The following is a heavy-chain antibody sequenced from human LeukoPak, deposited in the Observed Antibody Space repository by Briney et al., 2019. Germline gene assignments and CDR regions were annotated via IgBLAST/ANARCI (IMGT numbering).Heavy chain of an antibody. CDR2: IYHSGST. D-gene: IGHD3-3*01. J-gene: IGHJ6*02. V-gene: IGHV4-4*02. CDR3: ARGQPYYDFWSGYYRNYGMDV. CDR1: GGSISSSNW. Sequence: SETLSLTCAVSGGSISSSNWWSWVRQPPGKGLEWIGEIYHSGSTSYNPSLKSRVTISVDKSKNQFSLKLSSVTAADTAVYYCARGQPYYDFWSGYYRNYGMDVWGQGTTVTVSS.